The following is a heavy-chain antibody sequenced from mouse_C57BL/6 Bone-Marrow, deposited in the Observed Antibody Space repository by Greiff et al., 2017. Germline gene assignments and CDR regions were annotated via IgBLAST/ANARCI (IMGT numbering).Heavy chain of an antibody. CDR3: ATVMIRGYYFDY. J-gene: IGHJ2*01. CDR2: ISSGSSTI. CDR1: GFTFSDYG. D-gene: IGHD2-4*01. Sequence: EVQLVESGGGLVKPGGSLKLSCAASGFTFSDYGMHWVRQAPEKGLEWVAYISSGSSTINYADKVKGRFTISRDNAKNTLFLQVTSLRSEDTAMYYCATVMIRGYYFDYWGQGTTLTVSS. V-gene: IGHV5-17*01.